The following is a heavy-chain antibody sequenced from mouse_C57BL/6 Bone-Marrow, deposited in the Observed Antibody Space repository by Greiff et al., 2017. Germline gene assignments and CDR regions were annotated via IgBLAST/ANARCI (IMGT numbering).Heavy chain of an antibody. V-gene: IGHV1-69*01. J-gene: IGHJ2*01. D-gene: IGHD1-1*01. CDR3: ARYGYGSPFDY. CDR2: IDPSDSYI. Sequence: QVQLKQSGAELVMPGASVKLSCKASGYPFTSYWLHWVKQRPGQGLEWIGEIDPSDSYINSNQKFKGKSTLTVDKSSSTAYMQLSSLTSEDSAVYYCARYGYGSPFDYWGQGTTLTVSS. CDR1: GYPFTSYW.